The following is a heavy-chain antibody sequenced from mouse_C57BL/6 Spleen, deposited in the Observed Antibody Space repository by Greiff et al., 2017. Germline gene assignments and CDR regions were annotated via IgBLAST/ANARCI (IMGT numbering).Heavy chain of an antibody. Sequence: VQLQQSGAELVKPGASVKLSCKASGYTFTSYWMHWVKQRPGQGLEWIGMIHPNSGSTNYNEKFKSKATLTVDKSSSTAYMQISSLTSEDSAVYYCARGDYYGSRYYFDYWGQGTTLTVSS. D-gene: IGHD1-1*01. CDR2: IHPNSGST. V-gene: IGHV1-64*01. J-gene: IGHJ2*01. CDR3: ARGDYYGSRYYFDY. CDR1: GYTFTSYW.